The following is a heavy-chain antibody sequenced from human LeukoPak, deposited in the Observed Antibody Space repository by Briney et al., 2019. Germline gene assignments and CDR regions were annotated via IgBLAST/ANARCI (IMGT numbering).Heavy chain of an antibody. V-gene: IGHV4-34*01. CDR3: ARKPPFYYMDV. CDR1: GGSFSGYY. CDR2: INHSGST. J-gene: IGHJ6*03. Sequence: SETLSLTCAVYGGSFSGYYWSWIRQPPGKGLEWIGEINHSGSTNYNPFLKSRVTISVDTSKNQFSLKLSSVTAADTAVYYCARKPPFYYMDVWGKGTTVTVSS.